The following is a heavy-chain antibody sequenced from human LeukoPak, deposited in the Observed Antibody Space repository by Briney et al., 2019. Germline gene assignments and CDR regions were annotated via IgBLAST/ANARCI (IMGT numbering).Heavy chain of an antibody. CDR1: GFTFTDYY. J-gene: IGHJ4*02. D-gene: IGHD3-16*01. CDR3: ARQFGGGPSDS. CDR2: ISNSGSTI. V-gene: IGHV3-11*01. Sequence: PGGSLRLSCAASGFTFTDYYVNWIRQAPGKGLEWVSYISNSGSTIYYADSVRGRFTISRDNAKNSLYLQMNSLRAEDTAVYYCARQFGGGPSDSWGRGTLVTVSS.